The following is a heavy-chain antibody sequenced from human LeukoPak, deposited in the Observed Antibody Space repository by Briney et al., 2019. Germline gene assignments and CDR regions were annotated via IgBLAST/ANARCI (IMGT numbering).Heavy chain of an antibody. D-gene: IGHD4-23*01. CDR2: IDASGGST. CDR3: AKDRDTVVTPIFDY. J-gene: IGHJ4*02. CDR1: GFTFSHYA. Sequence: GGSLRLSCAASGFTFSHYAMYWVRQAPGKGLEWVSSIDASGGSTYYADSVKGRFTISRDNSKNTLYLQMNSLRAEDTAVYYCAKDRDTVVTPIFDYWGQGTLVTVSS. V-gene: IGHV3-23*01.